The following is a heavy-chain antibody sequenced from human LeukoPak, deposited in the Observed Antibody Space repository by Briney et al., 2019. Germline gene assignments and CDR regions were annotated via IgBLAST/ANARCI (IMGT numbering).Heavy chain of an antibody. V-gene: IGHV3-74*01. CDR1: GFTFSHYW. CDR3: ARDRSVTNGGFDY. Sequence: GGSLRLSCAASGFTFSHYWMHWVRQAPGKGLVWVSRINTDGGDTVYADSVKGRFTISRDNAKNTLYLQMNSLRAEDTAVYYCARDRSVTNGGFDYWGQGTLVTVSS. D-gene: IGHD2-8*01. CDR2: INTDGGDT. J-gene: IGHJ4*02.